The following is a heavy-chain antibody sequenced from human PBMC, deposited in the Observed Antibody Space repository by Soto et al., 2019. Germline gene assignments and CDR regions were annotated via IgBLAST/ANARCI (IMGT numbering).Heavy chain of an antibody. J-gene: IGHJ5*02. CDR1: GFTFSSYE. D-gene: IGHD6-6*01. CDR2: ISSSGSTI. V-gene: IGHV3-48*03. Sequence: GGSLRLSCAASGFTFSSYEMNWVRQAPGKGLEWVSYISSSGSTIYYADSVKGRFTISRDNAKNSLYLQMNSLRAEDTAVYYCARDTIAARGTNWFDPWGQGTLVTVPS. CDR3: ARDTIAARGTNWFDP.